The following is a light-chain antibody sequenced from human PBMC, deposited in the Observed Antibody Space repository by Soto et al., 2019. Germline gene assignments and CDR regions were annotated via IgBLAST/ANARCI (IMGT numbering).Light chain of an antibody. J-gene: IGLJ3*02. CDR2: QDN. Sequence: SYELTQPPSVSVSPGQTASITCSGDKLGSKFACWYRQKPGQSPVLIIYQDNKRPSGIPERFSGSNSGNTATLTIRGTQALDEGDYYCQAWDRTTVVFGGGTKLTV. CDR3: QAWDRTTVV. V-gene: IGLV3-1*01. CDR1: KLGSKF.